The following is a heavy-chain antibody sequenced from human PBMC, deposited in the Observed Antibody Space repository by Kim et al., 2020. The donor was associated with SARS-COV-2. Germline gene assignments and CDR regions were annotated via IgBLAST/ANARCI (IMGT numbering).Heavy chain of an antibody. D-gene: IGHD1-26*01. CDR2: ISDTGST. CDR1: GCSMTDYY. CDR3: ARPSYTGSYRHAFDI. Sequence: SETLSLTCTVSGCSMTDYYWSWIRQPPGKGLEWICYISDTGSTSYNPSLQSRVTISVDTSTNQFSLRLRSVTAADTAVYYCARPSYTGSYRHAFDIWGRG. J-gene: IGHJ3*02. V-gene: IGHV4-59*08.